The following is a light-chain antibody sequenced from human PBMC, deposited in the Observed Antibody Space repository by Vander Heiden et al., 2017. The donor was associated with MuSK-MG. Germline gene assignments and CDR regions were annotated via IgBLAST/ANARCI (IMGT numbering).Light chain of an antibody. Sequence: IVMTQTPLSLPVTPGLPASISGRSTQSLLDSDDVNTYLNWYLQKPGQSPQLLIYALSCRASGVPARFSGSGSGTDFTLKISRVEAEDVGVYYCRQRIKFPWTFGQGTKLEIK. CDR3: RQRIKFPWT. CDR2: ALS. CDR1: QSLLDSDDVNTY. J-gene: IGKJ2*01. V-gene: IGKV2-40*01.